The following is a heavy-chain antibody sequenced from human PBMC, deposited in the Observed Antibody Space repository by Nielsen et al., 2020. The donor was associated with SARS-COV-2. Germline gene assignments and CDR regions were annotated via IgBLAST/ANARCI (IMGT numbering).Heavy chain of an antibody. Sequence: GGSLRLSCAASGFTFSGYYMSWIRQAPGKGLEWVSYISHSGNYMIYADSVKGRLTISRDNARNSVYLQMNSLGAEDTAVYYCARTGRNMVNYYCMDVWGQGTTVTVSS. D-gene: IGHD5-18*01. CDR2: ISHSGNYM. V-gene: IGHV3-11*03. J-gene: IGHJ6*02. CDR1: GFTFSGYY. CDR3: ARTGRNMVNYYCMDV.